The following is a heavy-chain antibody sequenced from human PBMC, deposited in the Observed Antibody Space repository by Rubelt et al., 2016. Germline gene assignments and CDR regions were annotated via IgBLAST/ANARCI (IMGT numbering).Heavy chain of an antibody. D-gene: IGHD1-26*01. CDR2: IYYSGST. J-gene: IGHJ4*02. CDR3: ARTYRYYSDY. CDR1: GGSISSGGYY. Sequence: QVQLQESAPGLVKPSQTLSLTCTVSGGSISSGGYYWTWIRQHPGKGLEWIGYIYYSGSTYYNPSPKSRVTISVDTSKNQISLKVYSVTAADTAVYYCARTYRYYSDYWGQGTLVTVSS. V-gene: IGHV4-31*03.